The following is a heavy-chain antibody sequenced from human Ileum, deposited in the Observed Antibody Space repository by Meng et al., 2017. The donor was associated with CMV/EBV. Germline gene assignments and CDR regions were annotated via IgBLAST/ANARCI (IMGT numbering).Heavy chain of an antibody. D-gene: IGHD3-10*01. CDR1: GYTFTGYY. V-gene: IGHV1-2*02. CDR3: ACLSGSYSLG. Sequence: QVEVVQSGAEGKKPGAAVKVSCKTPGYTFTGYYIHWVRQAPGQGLEWMGWINPNTGGTNYAQNFQGRVTMTRDTSISTTYMEVNSLRSDDTAVLYCACLSGSYSLGWGQGTLVTVSS. CDR2: INPNTGGT. J-gene: IGHJ4*02.